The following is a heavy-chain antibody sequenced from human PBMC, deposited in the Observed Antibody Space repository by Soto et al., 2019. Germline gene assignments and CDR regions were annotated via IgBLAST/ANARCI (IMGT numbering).Heavy chain of an antibody. CDR2: IYWNDDK. Sequence: GSGSSLVNPTQTLTLTCSFSGFSLRTSGVGVGWIRQPPGKAPEWLALIYWNDDKRYSPSLKSRLTITKDTSKNQVVLTMTDMDPVDTGTYYCAQRLGSRGSFDYWGQGSLVTVS. CDR1: GFSLRTSGVG. D-gene: IGHD6-25*01. J-gene: IGHJ4*02. CDR3: AQRLGSRGSFDY. V-gene: IGHV2-5*01.